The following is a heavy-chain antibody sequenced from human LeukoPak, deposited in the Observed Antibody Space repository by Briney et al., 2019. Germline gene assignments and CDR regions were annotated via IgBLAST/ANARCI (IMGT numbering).Heavy chain of an antibody. D-gene: IGHD2-15*01. CDR1: GGSISSSSYY. CDR3: ARHVCSGGSCYSREYYYYYMDV. V-gene: IGHV4-39*01. Sequence: PSETLSLTCTVPGGSISSSSYYWGWIRQPPGKGLEWIGSIYYSGSTYYNPSLKSRVTISVDTSKNRFSLKLSSVTAADTAVYYRARHVCSGGSCYSREYYYYYMDVWGKGTTVTVSS. CDR2: IYYSGST. J-gene: IGHJ6*03.